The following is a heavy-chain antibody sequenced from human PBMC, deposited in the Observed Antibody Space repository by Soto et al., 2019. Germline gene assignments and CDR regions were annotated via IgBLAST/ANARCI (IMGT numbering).Heavy chain of an antibody. Sequence: GGSLRLSCAASGFTFSSYGMTWVRQAPGKGLEWVSFSSATGAGTYYADSVKGRFTISRDNSKNTLYLQMTSLRADDTAVYYCAKDRRAGGNYGFYSDLWGPGALVTVS. CDR3: AKDRRAGGNYGFYSDL. J-gene: IGHJ4*02. CDR1: GFTFSSYG. CDR2: SSATGAGT. D-gene: IGHD1-7*01. V-gene: IGHV3-23*01.